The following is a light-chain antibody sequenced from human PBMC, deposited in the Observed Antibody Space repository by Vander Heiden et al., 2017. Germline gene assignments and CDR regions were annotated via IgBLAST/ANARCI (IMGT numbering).Light chain of an antibody. V-gene: IGLV2-14*03. CDR1: SSDVGGYNY. J-gene: IGLJ1*01. CDR3: SSYTSSSILYV. Sequence: QSALTHPAPVSGSPGQSITISCTGTSSDVGGYNYVSWYQQHPGKAPKLMIYDVSNRPSGVSNRFSGSKSGNTASLTISGLQAEDEADYYCSSYTSSSILYVFGTGTKVTVL. CDR2: DVS.